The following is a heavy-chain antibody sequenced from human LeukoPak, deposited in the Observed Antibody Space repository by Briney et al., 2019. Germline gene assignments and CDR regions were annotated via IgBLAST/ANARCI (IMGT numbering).Heavy chain of an antibody. D-gene: IGHD6-6*01. J-gene: IGHJ4*02. CDR1: GGTFSSYA. V-gene: IGHV1-69*04. CDR2: IIPILGIA. Sequence: GASVKVSCKASGGTFSSYAISWVRQAPGQGLEWMGRIIPILGIANYAQKFQGRVTITADKSTSTAYMELSSLRSEDTAVYYCAISPYSSSSVHWGQGTLVTVSS. CDR3: AISPYSSSSVH.